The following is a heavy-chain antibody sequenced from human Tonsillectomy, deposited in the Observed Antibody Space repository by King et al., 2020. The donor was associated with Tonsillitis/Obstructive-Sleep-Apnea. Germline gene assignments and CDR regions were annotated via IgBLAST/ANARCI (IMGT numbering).Heavy chain of an antibody. V-gene: IGHV3-43*01. Sequence: VQLVESGGVVVQPGGSLRLSCAASGFTFDAYTMHWVRQAPGKGLEWVSLISWDGDSTYYADSVKGRFTISRDNSKNSLYLKMNSLRTEDTALYYSARSMSYYYYMDVWGKGTTVTVSS. CDR2: ISWDGDST. CDR1: GFTFDAYT. CDR3: ARSMSYYYYMDV. D-gene: IGHD2-2*01. J-gene: IGHJ6*03.